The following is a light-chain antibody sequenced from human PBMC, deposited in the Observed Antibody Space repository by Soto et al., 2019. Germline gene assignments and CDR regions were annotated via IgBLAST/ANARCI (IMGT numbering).Light chain of an antibody. CDR2: AAS. CDR3: QHYNSYSEA. CDR1: QGISSY. Sequence: AIRMTQSPSSFFASTGDRVTITCRASQGISSYLAWYQQKPGKAPKLLIYAASTLQTGVPSRFSGSGSGTEFTLTISSLQPDDFATYYCQHYNSYSEAFGQGTKVDIK. J-gene: IGKJ1*01. V-gene: IGKV1-8*01.